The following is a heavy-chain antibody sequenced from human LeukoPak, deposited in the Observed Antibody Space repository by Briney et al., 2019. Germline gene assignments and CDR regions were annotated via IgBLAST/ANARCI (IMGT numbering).Heavy chain of an antibody. J-gene: IGHJ4*02. CDR3: ARASAGRWTDY. Sequence: SETLSLTCSVSGGSISSYFWSWIRQPAGKGLEWIGRIYGGGGTNYSPSLKSRITMSVESSKSQFSLNLRYVTAADTAVYFCARASAGRWTDYWGQGILVTVSS. CDR2: IYGGGGT. D-gene: IGHD6-13*01. CDR1: GGSISSYF. V-gene: IGHV4-4*07.